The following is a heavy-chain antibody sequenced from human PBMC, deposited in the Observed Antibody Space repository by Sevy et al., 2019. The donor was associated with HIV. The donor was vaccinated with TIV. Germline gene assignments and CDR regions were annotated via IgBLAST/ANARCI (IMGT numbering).Heavy chain of an antibody. V-gene: IGHV4-59*01. J-gene: IGHJ2*01. CDR2: IYYTGST. D-gene: IGHD6-19*01. Sequence: SETLSLTCTVSGGSISSYYWNWIRQSPEKGLEWIGYIYYTGSTKYNPSLKSRVTISVDTSKNQFSLKLSSVTAADTAVYFCAGAGMSVDGTYWYLDLWGRGTLVTVSS. CDR3: AGAGMSVDGTYWYLDL. CDR1: GGSISSYY.